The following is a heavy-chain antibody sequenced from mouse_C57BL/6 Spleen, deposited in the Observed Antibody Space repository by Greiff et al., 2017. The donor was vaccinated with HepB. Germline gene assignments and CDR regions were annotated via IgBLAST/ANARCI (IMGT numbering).Heavy chain of an antibody. J-gene: IGHJ4*01. V-gene: IGHV2-2*01. Sequence: VKLVESGPGLVQPSQSLSITCTVSGFSLTSYGVHWVRQSPGKGLEWLGVICSGGSTDYNAAFISRLSISKDNSKSQVFFKMNSLQADDTAIYYCARMIYDGNYYAMDYWGQGTSVTVSS. CDR3: ARMIYDGNYYAMDY. D-gene: IGHD2-3*01. CDR2: ICSGGST. CDR1: GFSLTSYG.